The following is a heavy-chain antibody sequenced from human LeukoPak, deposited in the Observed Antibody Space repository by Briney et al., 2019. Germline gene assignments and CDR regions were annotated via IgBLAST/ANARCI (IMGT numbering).Heavy chain of an antibody. V-gene: IGHV3-33*08. Sequence: GGSLRLSCAASGFTFSSYAMHWVRQAPGKGLEWVAVIWYDGSNKYYADSVKGRFTISRDNSKNTVYLQMNSLRVEDTAVYYCARDRVVGLSRNFDYWGQGTLVTVSS. CDR2: IWYDGSNK. J-gene: IGHJ4*02. CDR1: GFTFSSYA. D-gene: IGHD2-15*01. CDR3: ARDRVVGLSRNFDY.